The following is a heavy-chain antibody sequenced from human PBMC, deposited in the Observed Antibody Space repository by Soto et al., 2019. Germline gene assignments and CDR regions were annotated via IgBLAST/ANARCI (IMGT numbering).Heavy chain of an antibody. V-gene: IGHV4-4*07. J-gene: IGHJ6*02. CDR2: IYTSGST. CDR3: ARDRYYGSGSYYQHYYGMDV. Sequence: PSETLSLTCTVSGGSISSYYWSWIRQPAGKGLEWIGRIYTSGSTNYNPSLKSRVTMSVDTSKNQFSLKLSSVTAADTAVYYCARDRYYGSGSYYQHYYGMDVWCQGTTVTVSS. CDR1: GGSISSYY. D-gene: IGHD3-10*01.